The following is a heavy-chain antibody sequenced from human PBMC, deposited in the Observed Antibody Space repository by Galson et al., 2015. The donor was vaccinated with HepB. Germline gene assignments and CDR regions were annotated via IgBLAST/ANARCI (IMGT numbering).Heavy chain of an antibody. V-gene: IGHV3-66*01. J-gene: IGHJ6*02. CDR1: GFTVSSNY. CDR2: IYSGDST. D-gene: IGHD3-3*01. Sequence: SLRLSCAASGFTVSSNYMSWVRQAPGKGLEWVSVIYSGDSTYYADSVKGRFTISKDHSKNTLYLQMNSLRADDTAVYYCARALFGVVHYYYGMDVWGQGTTVTVSS. CDR3: ARALFGVVHYYYGMDV.